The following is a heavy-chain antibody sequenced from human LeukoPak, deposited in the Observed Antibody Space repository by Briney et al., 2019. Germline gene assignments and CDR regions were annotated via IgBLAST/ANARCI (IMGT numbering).Heavy chain of an antibody. CDR1: GFTFDDYG. V-gene: IGHV3-20*01. CDR3: ARAEGYCSSTSCYFFDY. J-gene: IGHJ4*02. Sequence: GGSLRLSCAASGFTFDDYGMSWVRQAPGKGLEWVSGINWNGGSTGYADSVKGRFTISRDNAKNSLYLQMNSLRAEDTASYHCARAEGYCSSTSCYFFDYWGQGTLVTVSS. CDR2: INWNGGST. D-gene: IGHD2-2*01.